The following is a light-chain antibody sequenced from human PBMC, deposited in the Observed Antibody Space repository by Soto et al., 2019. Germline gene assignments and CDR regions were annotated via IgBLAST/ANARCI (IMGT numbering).Light chain of an antibody. J-gene: IGKJ1*01. CDR3: QQYNNWPRT. Sequence: EIVMTQSPATLSVSPGEGATLSCRASQSVSSNLAWYQLKPGQAPRLLIYDASTRATGIPARFSGSGSGTEFTLTISSLQSEDFAVYYCQQYNNWPRTFGQETKVEIK. V-gene: IGKV3-15*01. CDR2: DAS. CDR1: QSVSSN.